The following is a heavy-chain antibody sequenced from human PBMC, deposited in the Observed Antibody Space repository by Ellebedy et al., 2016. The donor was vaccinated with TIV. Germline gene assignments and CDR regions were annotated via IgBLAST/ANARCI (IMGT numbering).Heavy chain of an antibody. CDR3: ARDQGDDYVWGSYLDY. V-gene: IGHV1-2*04. D-gene: IGHD3-16*02. CDR1: GYTFTAYY. J-gene: IGHJ4*02. CDR2: INPNSGGT. Sequence: AASVKVSCKASGYTFTAYYMHWVRQAPGQGLEWMGWINPNSGGTNYAQKFQGWVTMTRDTSISTAYMELSRLRSDDTAVYYCARDQGDDYVWGSYLDYWGQGTLVTVSS.